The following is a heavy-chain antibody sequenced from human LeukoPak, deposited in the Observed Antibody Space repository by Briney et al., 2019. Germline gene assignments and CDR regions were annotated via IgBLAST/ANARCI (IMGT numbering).Heavy chain of an antibody. J-gene: IGHJ4*02. CDR1: GGSISSYY. D-gene: IGHD3-22*01. CDR3: ARDFADSSGYYHFDY. Sequence: ETLSLTCTVSGGSISSYYWSWVRQAPGKGLEWVSVIYSGGSTYYADSVKGRFTISRHNSKNTLYLQMNSLRAEDTAVYYCARDFADSSGYYHFDYWGQGTLVTVSS. V-gene: IGHV3-53*04. CDR2: IYSGGST.